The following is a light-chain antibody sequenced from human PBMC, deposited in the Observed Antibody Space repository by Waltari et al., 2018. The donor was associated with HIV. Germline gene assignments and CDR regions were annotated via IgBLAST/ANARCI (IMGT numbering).Light chain of an antibody. J-gene: IGKJ4*01. CDR1: EDISGA. CDR2: DAS. Sequence: AIQLTQSPSSLSASVGDSVTIICRASEDISGALAWYQQNPGKPPRLLIHDASILESGVPSKFSGSGAGADFALTIISLQPEDFATYYCQQFKTYPLTFGGGTKVEIK. CDR3: QQFKTYPLT. V-gene: IGKV1-13*02.